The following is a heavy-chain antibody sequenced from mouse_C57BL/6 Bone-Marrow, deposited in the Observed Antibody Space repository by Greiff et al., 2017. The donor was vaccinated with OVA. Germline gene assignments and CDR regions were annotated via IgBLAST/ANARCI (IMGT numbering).Heavy chain of an antibody. CDR2: IYPGSGST. CDR1: GYTFTSYW. J-gene: IGHJ2*01. D-gene: IGHD1-1*01. CDR3: ASRYYGSSYFDY. Sequence: QVQLQQPGAELVKPGASVKMSCKASGYTFTSYWITWVKQRPGQGLEWIGDIYPGSGSTNYNEKFKSKATLTVDTSSSTAYMQLSSLTSEDSAVYYCASRYYGSSYFDYWGQGTTLTVSP. V-gene: IGHV1-55*01.